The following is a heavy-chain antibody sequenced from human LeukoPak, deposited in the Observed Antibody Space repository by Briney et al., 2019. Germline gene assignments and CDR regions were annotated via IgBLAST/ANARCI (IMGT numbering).Heavy chain of an antibody. CDR3: ARDRRGYSYGAYDAFDI. Sequence: GGSLRLSCAASGFTFSSYGMHWVRQAPGKGLEWVAVIWYDGSNKYYADSVKGRFTISRDNSKNTLYLQMNSLRAEDTAVYCCARDRRGYSYGAYDAFDIWGQGTMVTVS. J-gene: IGHJ3*02. CDR2: IWYDGSNK. D-gene: IGHD5-18*01. CDR1: GFTFSSYG. V-gene: IGHV3-33*01.